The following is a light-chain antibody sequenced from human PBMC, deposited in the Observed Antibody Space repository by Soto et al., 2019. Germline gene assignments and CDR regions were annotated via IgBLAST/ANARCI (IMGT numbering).Light chain of an antibody. CDR2: GAS. V-gene: IGKV3-15*01. CDR1: QSVSSN. Sequence: EVVLTQSPDTLSLSPGERATLSCRASQSVSSNVAWYQQIPGQTPRLLIYGASTRATGIPVRFSGSGSGTEFTLTISSLQSEDFAVYYCQQYNNWPQTFGQGTKVDIK. J-gene: IGKJ1*01. CDR3: QQYNNWPQT.